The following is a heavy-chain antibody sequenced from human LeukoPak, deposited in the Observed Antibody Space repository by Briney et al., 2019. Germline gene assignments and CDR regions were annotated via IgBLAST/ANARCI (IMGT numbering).Heavy chain of an antibody. Sequence: GGSLRLSCAASGFTFSSYAMSWVRQAPGKGLEWVSVISGSGGSTYYADSVKGRFTISRDNSKNTLYLQMNSLRAEDTAVYYCASPGIAAAGPFYYYVMDVWGQGTTVTVSS. CDR1: GFTFSSYA. V-gene: IGHV3-23*01. D-gene: IGHD6-13*01. CDR3: ASPGIAAAGPFYYYVMDV. CDR2: ISGSGGST. J-gene: IGHJ6*02.